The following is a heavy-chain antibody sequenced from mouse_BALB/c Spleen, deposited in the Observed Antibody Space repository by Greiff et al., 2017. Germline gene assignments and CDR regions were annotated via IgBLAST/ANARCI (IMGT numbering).Heavy chain of an antibody. CDR3: AKYRYDGPYYAMDY. D-gene: IGHD2-14*01. V-gene: IGHV1-20*02. Sequence: EVKLVESGPELVKPGASVKISCKASGYSFTGYFMNWVMQSHGKSLEWIGRINPYNGDTFYNQKFKGKATLTVDKSSSTAHMELRSLASEDSAVYYCAKYRYDGPYYAMDYWGQGTSVTVSS. CDR2: INPYNGDT. CDR1: GYSFTGYF. J-gene: IGHJ4*01.